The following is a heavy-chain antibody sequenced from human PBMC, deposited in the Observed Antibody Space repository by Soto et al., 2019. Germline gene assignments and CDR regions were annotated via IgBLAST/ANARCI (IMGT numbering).Heavy chain of an antibody. Sequence: GGSLRLSCAASGFSFSDYSMNWVRQAPGKELEWVSVISGSGTSTYYRDSVKGRFTISRDNSKNTLYLQMNSLRAEDTAVYYCAKDSPDYGDSIDYWGQGTLVTVSS. CDR3: AKDSPDYGDSIDY. CDR1: GFSFSDYS. D-gene: IGHD4-17*01. CDR2: ISGSGTST. J-gene: IGHJ4*02. V-gene: IGHV3-23*01.